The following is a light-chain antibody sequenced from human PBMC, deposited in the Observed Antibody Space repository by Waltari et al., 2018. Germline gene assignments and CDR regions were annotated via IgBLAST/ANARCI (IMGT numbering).Light chain of an antibody. CDR2: RNN. CDR3: AAWDDSLSGRV. Sequence: QSVLTQPPSASGTPGQRVPISCSGSRSNIGNTYVYWYQQLPGTAPKLLIYRNNQRPSGVPDRFSGSKSGTSASLAISGLRSEDEADYYCAAWDDSLSGRVFGGGTKVTVL. V-gene: IGLV1-47*01. J-gene: IGLJ3*02. CDR1: RSNIGNTY.